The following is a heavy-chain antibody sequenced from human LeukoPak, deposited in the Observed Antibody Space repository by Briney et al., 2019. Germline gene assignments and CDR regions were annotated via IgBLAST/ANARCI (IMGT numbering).Heavy chain of an antibody. D-gene: IGHD2-8*01. J-gene: IGHJ4*02. V-gene: IGHV4-39*01. Sequence: PSETLSLTCTVSGGSISSSSYYWGSIRQPPGKGLEWIGSIYYSGSTYYNPSLKSRVTISVDTSKNQFSLKLSSVTAADTAVYYCASHLEMVYANFDYWGQGTLVTVSS. CDR2: IYYSGST. CDR3: ASHLEMVYANFDY. CDR1: GGSISSSSYY.